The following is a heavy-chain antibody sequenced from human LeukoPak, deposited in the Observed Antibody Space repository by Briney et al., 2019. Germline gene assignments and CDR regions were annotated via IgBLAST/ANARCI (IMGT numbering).Heavy chain of an antibody. J-gene: IGHJ5*02. V-gene: IGHV4-4*07. D-gene: IGHD4-23*01. CDR1: GGSISSYY. Sequence: SETLSLTCTVSGGSISSYYWSWIRQPAGKGLVWIGRIYTSGSTNYNPSLKSRVTMSVDTSKNQFSLKLSSVTAADTAVYYCAREATPPKMTTAVRRWFDPWGQGTLVTVSS. CDR2: IYTSGST. CDR3: AREATPPKMTTAVRRWFDP.